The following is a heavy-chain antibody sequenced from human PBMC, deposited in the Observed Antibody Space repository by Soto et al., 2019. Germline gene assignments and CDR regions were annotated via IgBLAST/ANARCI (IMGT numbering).Heavy chain of an antibody. CDR2: ISSSSGSI. CDR3: ARDIDGAQFASSYNDL. Sequence: GGSLRLSCAASGFTFSSYAMHWVRQAPGKGLEWVSYISSSSGSIFYADSVRGRFTISRDNAKNSVFLHLNSLRAEDTAVYYCARDIDGAQFASSYNDLWGQGTLVTVSS. J-gene: IGHJ5*02. CDR1: GFTFSSYA. V-gene: IGHV3-48*01. D-gene: IGHD6-6*01.